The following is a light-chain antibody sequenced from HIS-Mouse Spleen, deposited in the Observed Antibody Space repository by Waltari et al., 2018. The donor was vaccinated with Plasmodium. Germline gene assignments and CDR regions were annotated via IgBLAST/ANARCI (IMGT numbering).Light chain of an antibody. J-gene: IGLJ2*01. Sequence: QAGLTQPPSVSKGLRQTATLTCTGNSNIFGNQEAAWLQQHQGHPPKLLSYRNNNRPSGISERFSASRSGNTASLTITGLQPEDEADYYCSALDSSRSAQEVFGGGTKLTVL. CDR2: RNN. CDR3: SALDSSRSAQEV. V-gene: IGLV10-54*02. CDR1: SNIFGNQE.